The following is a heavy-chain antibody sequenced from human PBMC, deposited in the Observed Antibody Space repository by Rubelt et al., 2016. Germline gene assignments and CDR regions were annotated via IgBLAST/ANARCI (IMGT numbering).Heavy chain of an antibody. V-gene: IGHV4-39*07. D-gene: IGHD6-19*01. J-gene: IGHJ4*02. Sequence: QLQLQGSGPGLVKPSETLSLTCSVSGGSISSSNYYWGWIRQPPGKGLEWIGYIYYSGSTYYNPSLKSRVTISVNTSKNKCSLKLGSVSVAGTAVYYCATVGPYSGGYDAVVNFWDQGTMVTVSS. CDR2: IYYSGST. CDR1: GGSISSSNYY. CDR3: ATVGPYSGGYDAVVNF.